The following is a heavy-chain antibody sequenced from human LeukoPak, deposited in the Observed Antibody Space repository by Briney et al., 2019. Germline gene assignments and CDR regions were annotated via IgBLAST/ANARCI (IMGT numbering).Heavy chain of an antibody. Sequence: GGSLRLSCAASGFTFSSYAMSWVRQAPGKGLEWVSAISGSGGSTYYADSVKGRFTISRDNSKNTLYLQMNSLRAEDTAVYYRAKDSSIVVVYNWFDPWGQGTLVTVSS. CDR2: ISGSGGST. J-gene: IGHJ5*02. CDR1: GFTFSSYA. V-gene: IGHV3-23*01. CDR3: AKDSSIVVVYNWFDP. D-gene: IGHD3-22*01.